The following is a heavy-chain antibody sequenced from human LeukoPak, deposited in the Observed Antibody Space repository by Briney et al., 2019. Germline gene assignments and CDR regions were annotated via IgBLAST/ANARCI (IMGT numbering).Heavy chain of an antibody. D-gene: IGHD2-2*01. CDR1: GSISGYY. CDR3: ARQKCTSTSCLTKDAFDI. CDR2: IYTSGSS. J-gene: IGHJ3*02. Sequence: SETLSLTCTVSGSISGYYWNWIGQPPGKGLEWIGYIYTSGSSNYNPSLEIRVTISVDTSKNQFSLDLSSVTAADTAVYYCARQKCTSTSCLTKDAFDIGGQGTMVTVSS. V-gene: IGHV4-4*09.